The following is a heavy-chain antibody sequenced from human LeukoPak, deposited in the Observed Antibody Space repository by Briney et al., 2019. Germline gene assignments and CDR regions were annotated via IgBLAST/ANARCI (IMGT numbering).Heavy chain of an antibody. CDR1: GGSISEYY. CDR2: IYYNGNN. J-gene: IGHJ5*02. V-gene: IGHV4-59*01. CDR3: ARGLTLRSRAWFDP. D-gene: IGHD3-9*01. Sequence: SETLSLTRTVSGGSISEYYWSWIRQPPEKGLEWIGYIYYNGNNNYNPSPSLKSRVTISVDTSKNQFSLKLNSVTAADTAVYYCARGLTLRSRAWFDPWGQGTLVTVSS.